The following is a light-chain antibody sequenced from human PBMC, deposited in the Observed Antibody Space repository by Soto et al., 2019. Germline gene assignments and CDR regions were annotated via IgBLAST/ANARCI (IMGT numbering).Light chain of an antibody. J-gene: IGLJ1*01. V-gene: IGLV2-14*03. CDR1: SSDIGTYNY. CDR3: NSYTGTSSRYV. Sequence: QPALTQPASVSGSPGQSITISCTGTSSDIGTYNYVSWYQQHTGKAPKLMIFDVSYRPSGVSNRFSGSKSDNTASLTISGLQAEDEADYYCNSYTGTSSRYVFGTGTKLTVL. CDR2: DVS.